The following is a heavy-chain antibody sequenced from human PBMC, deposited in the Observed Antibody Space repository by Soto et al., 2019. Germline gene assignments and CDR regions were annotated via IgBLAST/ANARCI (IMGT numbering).Heavy chain of an antibody. CDR1: GFTFSNYT. CDR2: ISSSSIYM. J-gene: IGHJ6*02. Sequence: EVQLVESGGGLVKPGGYLRVSCAVSGFTFSNYTMNWVRQAPGKGLEWVSAISSSSIYMYYADSVKGRFTISRDNAKNSLYLQMNSLGAEDTAVYYCARANYDFWSGYTNYYGMDVWGQGTTVTVSS. V-gene: IGHV3-21*01. CDR3: ARANYDFWSGYTNYYGMDV. D-gene: IGHD3-3*01.